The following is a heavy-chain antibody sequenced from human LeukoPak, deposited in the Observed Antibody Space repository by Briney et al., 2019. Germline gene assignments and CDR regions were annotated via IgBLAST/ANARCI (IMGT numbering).Heavy chain of an antibody. Sequence: PGESLKISCKGSGYSFTNYWIGWVRQMPGKGLEWMGIIYPGDSDTRYSPSFQGQVTISADKSISTAYMQWSSLKASDTAMYYCAKRNYYDGSPLDAFDIWGQGTMVTVSS. D-gene: IGHD3-22*01. J-gene: IGHJ3*02. CDR3: AKRNYYDGSPLDAFDI. CDR2: IYPGDSDT. V-gene: IGHV5-51*01. CDR1: GYSFTNYW.